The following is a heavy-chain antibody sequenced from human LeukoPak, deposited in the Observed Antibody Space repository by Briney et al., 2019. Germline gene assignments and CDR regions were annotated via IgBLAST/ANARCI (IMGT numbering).Heavy chain of an antibody. CDR3: ISPYNSGSYAAY. Sequence: GGSLRLSCAASGFTVSTKYMAWVRQAPGKGLEWVSYIFSSGSTDYADSVEGRFTINRDNSKNTLYLQMDSLRAEDTAVYYCISPYNSGSYAAYWGQGTLVTVPS. J-gene: IGHJ4*02. CDR1: GFTVSTKY. V-gene: IGHV3-53*01. CDR2: IFSSGST. D-gene: IGHD3-10*01.